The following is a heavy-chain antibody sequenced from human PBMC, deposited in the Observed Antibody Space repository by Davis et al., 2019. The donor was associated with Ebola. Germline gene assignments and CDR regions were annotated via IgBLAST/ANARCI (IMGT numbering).Heavy chain of an antibody. Sequence: SETLSLTCTVSGGSISSYYWSWIRQPPGKGLEWIGTISYSGTTYYSPSLGGRVTISVDTSNNQFSLKVSSVTAADTAVYYCARSPLWEPYYFDYWGQGTLVTVSS. CDR2: ISYSGTT. CDR1: GGSISSYY. CDR3: ARSPLWEPYYFDY. V-gene: IGHV4-59*04. J-gene: IGHJ4*02. D-gene: IGHD1-26*01.